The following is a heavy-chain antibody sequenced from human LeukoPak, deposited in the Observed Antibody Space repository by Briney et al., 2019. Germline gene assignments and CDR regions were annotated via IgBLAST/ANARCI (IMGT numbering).Heavy chain of an antibody. CDR1: GGSISSYY. V-gene: IGHV4-59*12. Sequence: TSETLSLTCTVSGGSISSYYWSWIRQPPGKGLEWIGYIYYSGSTNYNPSLKSRVTISVDTSKNQFSLQLNSVTPEDTAVYYCARARQYKDIVVVVAATEAPGFSVWGQGTLVTVSS. D-gene: IGHD2-15*01. J-gene: IGHJ4*02. CDR3: ARARQYKDIVVVVAATEAPGFSV. CDR2: IYYSGST.